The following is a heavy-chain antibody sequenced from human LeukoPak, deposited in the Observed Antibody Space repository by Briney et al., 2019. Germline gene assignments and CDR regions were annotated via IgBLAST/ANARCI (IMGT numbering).Heavy chain of an antibody. CDR1: GFTFSSYA. V-gene: IGHV3-23*01. CDR3: AKGHSGYGYYNWFDP. J-gene: IGHJ5*02. Sequence: SGGSLRLSCAASGFTFSSYAMSWVRQAPGKGLEWVSAISGSGGSTYYADSVKGRFTISRDNSKNTLYLQMNSLRAEDTAVYYCAKGHSGYGYYNWFDPWGQGTLSPSPQ. CDR2: ISGSGGST. D-gene: IGHD5-18*01.